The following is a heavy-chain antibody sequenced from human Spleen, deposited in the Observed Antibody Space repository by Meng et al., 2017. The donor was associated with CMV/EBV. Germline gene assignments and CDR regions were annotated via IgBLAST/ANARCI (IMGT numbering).Heavy chain of an antibody. CDR3: ARGVYYDFWSGSQRSGLDV. CDR1: GFTFSNYD. Sequence: GGSLRLSCAASGFTFSNYDMHWLRQPTGKGPEWVSSIGTAGDTYYPGSEKGRFTISRENAKNSLYLQMNSLRAGDTAVYYCARGVYYDFWSGSQRSGLDVWGQGTTVTVSS. D-gene: IGHD3-3*01. V-gene: IGHV3-13*01. CDR2: IGTAGDT. J-gene: IGHJ6*02.